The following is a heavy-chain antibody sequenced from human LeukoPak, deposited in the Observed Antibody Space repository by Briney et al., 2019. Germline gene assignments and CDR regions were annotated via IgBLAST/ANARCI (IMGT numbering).Heavy chain of an antibody. CDR1: GFTFSSYG. Sequence: GGSLRLSCAASGFTFSSYGMHWVRQAPGKGLEWVAFIRYDGSNKYYADSVKGRLTISRDNSKNTLYLQMNSLRAEDTAVYYCAKVRVITMIVVPHGGFDPWGQGTLVTVSS. CDR2: IRYDGSNK. J-gene: IGHJ5*02. D-gene: IGHD3-22*01. CDR3: AKVRVITMIVVPHGGFDP. V-gene: IGHV3-30*02.